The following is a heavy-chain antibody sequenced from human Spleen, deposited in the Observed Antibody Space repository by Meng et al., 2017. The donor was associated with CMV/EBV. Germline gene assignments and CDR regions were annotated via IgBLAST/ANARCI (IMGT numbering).Heavy chain of an antibody. V-gene: IGHV1-2*02. CDR1: GYTFTGHY. CDR2: INPNSGGT. Sequence: ASVKVSCKASGYTFTGHYMHWVRQAPGQGLEWMGWINPNSGGTNYAQKFQGRVTMTRDTSISTAYMELSRLRSDDTAVYYCARDGIFGVPIPGDGMDVWGQGTTVTVSS. D-gene: IGHD3-3*02. CDR3: ARDGIFGVPIPGDGMDV. J-gene: IGHJ6*02.